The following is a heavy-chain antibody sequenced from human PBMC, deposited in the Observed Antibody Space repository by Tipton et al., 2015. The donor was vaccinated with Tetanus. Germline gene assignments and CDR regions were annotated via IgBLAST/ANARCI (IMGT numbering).Heavy chain of an antibody. CDR3: ARGPSTVIGFFDP. D-gene: IGHD4-17*01. Sequence: TLSLTCTVSGGSINDYYWGWIRQPPGMGLEWIGHISHSGSASYNPSLKSRVTISLDTSKNQFSLTLRSVTAADTAVYYCARGPSTVIGFFDPWGQGALVTVSS. J-gene: IGHJ5*02. V-gene: IGHV4-59*01. CDR2: ISHSGSA. CDR1: GGSINDYY.